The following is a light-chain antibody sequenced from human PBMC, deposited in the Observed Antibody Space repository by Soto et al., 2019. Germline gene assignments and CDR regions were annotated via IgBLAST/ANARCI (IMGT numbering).Light chain of an antibody. Sequence: EIVLTQSPGTLSLSPGERATLSCRASQSVSSTFLAWFQQKPGQAPRLLIYGASSRATGIPDRFSGSGSGTDFTLTINRLEPEDFAVYYSQQFGTSPLWTFGQGTEVEIK. CDR1: QSVSSTF. V-gene: IGKV3-20*01. J-gene: IGKJ1*01. CDR2: GAS. CDR3: QQFGTSPLWT.